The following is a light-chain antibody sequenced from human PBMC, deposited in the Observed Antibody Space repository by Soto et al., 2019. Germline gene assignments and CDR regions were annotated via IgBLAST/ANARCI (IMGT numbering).Light chain of an antibody. CDR3: CSYAGSYTRV. Sequence: QSVLTQPRSVSGSPGQSVTISCTGTSSDVGGYNYVSWYQQHPGKAPKLMIYDVSKRPPGVPDRFSGSKSGNTASLTISGLQAEDEADYYCCSYAGSYTRVFGGGTKLTVL. J-gene: IGLJ3*02. CDR2: DVS. CDR1: SSDVGGYNY. V-gene: IGLV2-11*01.